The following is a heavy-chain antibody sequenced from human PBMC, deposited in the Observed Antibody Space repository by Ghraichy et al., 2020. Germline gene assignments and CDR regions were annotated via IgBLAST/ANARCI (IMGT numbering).Heavy chain of an antibody. J-gene: IGHJ6*03. V-gene: IGHV1-18*04. Sequence: ASVKVSCKAFGYTFTTDGISWVRQAPGQGLEWLGWINTSKGNTNYAQKFQGRVTMTTDTSTSTAYMELSSLRSDDTAVYYCARAMGPTYHYYTDVWGQGTTVTVSS. CDR2: INTSKGNT. CDR3: ARAMGPTYHYYTDV. D-gene: IGHD1-26*01. CDR1: GYTFTTDG.